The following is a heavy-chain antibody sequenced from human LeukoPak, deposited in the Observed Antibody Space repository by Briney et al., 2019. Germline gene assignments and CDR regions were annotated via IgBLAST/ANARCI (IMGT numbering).Heavy chain of an antibody. J-gene: IGHJ4*02. CDR3: AKDSIAAAGTPDY. CDR2: ISWNSGSI. D-gene: IGHD6-13*01. V-gene: IGHV3-9*01. Sequence: GGSLRLSCAASGFTFDDYAMHWVRQAPGKGLEWVSGISWNSGSIGYADSVKGRFTISRDNAKNSLYLQMNSLRAEGTALYYCAKDSIAAAGTPDYWGQGTLVTVSS. CDR1: GFTFDDYA.